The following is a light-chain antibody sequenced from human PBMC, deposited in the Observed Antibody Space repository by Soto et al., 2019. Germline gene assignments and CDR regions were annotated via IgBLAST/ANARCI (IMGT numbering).Light chain of an antibody. J-gene: IGLJ1*01. CDR3: SSFTSSTSYV. CDR1: SSDVGGYNY. CDR2: DVS. V-gene: IGLV2-11*01. Sequence: QSVLTQPRSVSGSPGQSVTISCTGTSSDVGGYNYVSWYQQHPGKAPKLMIHDVSNRPSGVPDRFSGSKSGNTASLTISGLQAEDEADYYCSSFTSSTSYVFGTGTKVTDL.